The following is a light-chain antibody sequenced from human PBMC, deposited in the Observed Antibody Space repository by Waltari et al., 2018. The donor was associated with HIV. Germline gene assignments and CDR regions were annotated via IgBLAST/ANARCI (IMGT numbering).Light chain of an antibody. CDR3: CSYAGGYTLV. CDR1: SSDVGCYNY. V-gene: IGLV2-11*01. CDR2: DVT. J-gene: IGLJ3*02. Sequence: QSALTQPRSVSGSPGQSVTLSCTGTSSDVGCYNYVSWYQQHPGKAPKLMIYDVTKRPSGVPDRFSGSKSGNTASLTISGLQAEDEADYFCCSYAGGYTLVFGGGTKLTVL.